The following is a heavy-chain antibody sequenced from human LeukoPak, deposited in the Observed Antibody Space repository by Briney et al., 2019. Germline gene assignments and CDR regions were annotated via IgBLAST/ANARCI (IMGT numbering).Heavy chain of an antibody. CDR1: GLSISSGYY. V-gene: IGHV4-38-2*02. CDR2: GYHSGST. J-gene: IGHJ2*01. CDR3: ASSDYGSGSPWSNWYFDL. Sequence: SEILSLTCTVSGLSISSGYYWGWIRQSPGKGLEWIGSGYHSGSTYYNPSLKSRVTISIDTSKNHFSLKLSSVTAADTAVYYCASSDYGSGSPWSNWYFDLWGRGTLVTVSS. D-gene: IGHD3-10*01.